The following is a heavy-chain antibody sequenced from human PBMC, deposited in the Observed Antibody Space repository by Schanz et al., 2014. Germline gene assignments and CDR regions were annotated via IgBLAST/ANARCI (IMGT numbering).Heavy chain of an antibody. Sequence: QVQLVQSGAEVKKPGASVRVSCKASGYSFTTYDVNWVRQATGQGLEWMGWMNPTTGNRGYAQNSQDRVTMTRDTSLRTATMEMTDLKFEDAGLYYGASHYGDRPLWGQGTLIDVSS. CDR1: GYSFTTYD. CDR3: ASHYGDRPL. J-gene: IGHJ4*02. CDR2: MNPTTGNR. D-gene: IGHD4-17*01. V-gene: IGHV1-8*01.